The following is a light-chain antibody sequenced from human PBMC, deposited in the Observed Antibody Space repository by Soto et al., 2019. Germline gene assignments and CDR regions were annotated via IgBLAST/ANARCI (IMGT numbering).Light chain of an antibody. Sequence: IVLTQSPGTLYLSPGDTATLSCRASQPVGTAYLAWYQQKPGQAPRLLIYGASNRATGIPDRFSGSGSGTDFTLTISRLEPEDFAVYYCQQYDNSPLTFGGGTKVDIK. CDR3: QQYDNSPLT. CDR1: QPVGTAY. V-gene: IGKV3-20*01. CDR2: GAS. J-gene: IGKJ4*01.